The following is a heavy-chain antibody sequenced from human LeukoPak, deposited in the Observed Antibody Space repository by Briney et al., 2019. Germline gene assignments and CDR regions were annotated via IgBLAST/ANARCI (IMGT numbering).Heavy chain of an antibody. D-gene: IGHD3-3*01. J-gene: IGHJ4*02. CDR1: GFTLSSYA. CDR2: ISGSGGST. V-gene: IGHV3-23*01. Sequence: GGSLRLSCAASGFTLSSYAMSWVRQAPGKGLEWVSAISGSGGSTYYADSVKGRFTISRDNSKNTLYLQMNSLRAEDTAVYYCAKDLRGITIFGVVIIPQPNFDYWGQGTLVTVSS. CDR3: AKDLRGITIFGVVIIPQPNFDY.